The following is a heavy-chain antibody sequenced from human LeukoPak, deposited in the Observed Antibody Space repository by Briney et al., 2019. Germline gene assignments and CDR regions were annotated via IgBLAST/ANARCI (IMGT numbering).Heavy chain of an antibody. V-gene: IGHV3-23*01. CDR3: AKFSRYSGSYY. CDR1: GFTVSSNY. J-gene: IGHJ4*02. Sequence: GGSLRLSCAASGFTVSSNYMSWVRQAPGKGLEWVSAISGSGGSTYYADSVKGRFTISRDNSKNTLYLQMNSLRAEDTAVYYCAKFSRYSGSYYWGQGTLVTVSS. CDR2: ISGSGGST. D-gene: IGHD1-26*01.